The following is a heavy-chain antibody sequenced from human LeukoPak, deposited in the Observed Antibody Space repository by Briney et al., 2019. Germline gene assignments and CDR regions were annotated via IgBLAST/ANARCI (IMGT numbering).Heavy chain of an antibody. CDR2: IYTSGST. CDR1: GGSISSYY. Sequence: SETLSLTCTVSGGSISSYYWSWIRQPAGKGLEWIGRIYTSGSTNYNPSLKSRVTMSVDTSKNQFSLKLSSVTAADTAVYYCAREGPISTAADTPFDYWGQGTLVTVSS. J-gene: IGHJ4*02. D-gene: IGHD6-13*01. V-gene: IGHV4-4*07. CDR3: AREGPISTAADTPFDY.